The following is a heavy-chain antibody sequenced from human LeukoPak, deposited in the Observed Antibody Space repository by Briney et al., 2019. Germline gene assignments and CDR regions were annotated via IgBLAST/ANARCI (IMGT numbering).Heavy chain of an antibody. Sequence: PGGSLRLSYAASGFTFSSYWMHWVRQAPGKGLVWVSRIKSDGSSTSYADSVRGRFTISRDNAKNTLYLQMSSLRGEDTAVYYCATERHKDWGQGTLVTVSS. CDR3: ATERHKD. V-gene: IGHV3-74*01. CDR2: IKSDGSST. J-gene: IGHJ4*02. CDR1: GFTFSSYW.